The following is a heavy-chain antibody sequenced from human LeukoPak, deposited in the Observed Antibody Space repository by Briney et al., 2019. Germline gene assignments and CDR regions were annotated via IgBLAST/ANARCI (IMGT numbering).Heavy chain of an antibody. CDR1: GFTFDDYA. J-gene: IGHJ3*02. Sequence: PGRSLRLSCAASGFTFDDYAMHWVRQAPGKGLEWVSGISWNSGSIGYADSVKGRFAISRGNAKNSLYLQMNSLRAEDTALYYCAKDIGMRGSGSYLRAFDIWGQGTMVTVSS. CDR3: AKDIGMRGSGSYLRAFDI. D-gene: IGHD1-26*01. V-gene: IGHV3-9*01. CDR2: ISWNSGSI.